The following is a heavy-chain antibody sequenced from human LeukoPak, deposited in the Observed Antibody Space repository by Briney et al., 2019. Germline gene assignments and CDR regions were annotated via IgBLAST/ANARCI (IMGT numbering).Heavy chain of an antibody. D-gene: IGHD3-10*01. J-gene: IGHJ4*02. CDR1: GFTFSRYW. Sequence: GGSLRLSCAASGFTFSRYWMSWVRQAPGKGLEWVANMNQDGSEKHYVDSVKGRFTISRDNAKNSLYLQVNSLRAEDTAVYYCARDGAARGSGSFGDWGQGTLLTVSS. CDR2: MNQDGSEK. CDR3: ARDGAARGSGSFGD. V-gene: IGHV3-7*01.